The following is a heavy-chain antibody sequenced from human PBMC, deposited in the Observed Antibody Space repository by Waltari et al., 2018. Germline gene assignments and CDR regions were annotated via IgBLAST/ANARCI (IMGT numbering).Heavy chain of an antibody. J-gene: IGHJ4*02. D-gene: IGHD6-19*01. Sequence: EVQLVESGGDFVQTGRSLRLSCVASGFTIDDSAMHWVRRVPGKGLEWVSGISWNSVRTAYADSVKGRFTISRDNAKNSLFLEMNSLRVEDTAVYYCASVIALAGARPAYWGQGTLVTVSS. CDR2: ISWNSVRT. V-gene: IGHV3-9*01. CDR1: GFTIDDSA. CDR3: ASVIALAGARPAY.